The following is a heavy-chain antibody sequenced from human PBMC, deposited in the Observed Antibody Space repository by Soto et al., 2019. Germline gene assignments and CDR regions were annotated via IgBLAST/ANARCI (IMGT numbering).Heavy chain of an antibody. V-gene: IGHV4-59*08. Sequence: PSETLSLTCSVSGGSIGIYYWSWIRQPPGKGLEWIGYIYYSGSTNYNPSLKSRVTISVDTSKNQFSLKLSSVTAADTAVYYCARHHDSWGQGTLVTVS. CDR3: ARHHDS. CDR1: GGSIGIYY. J-gene: IGHJ4*02. CDR2: IYYSGST.